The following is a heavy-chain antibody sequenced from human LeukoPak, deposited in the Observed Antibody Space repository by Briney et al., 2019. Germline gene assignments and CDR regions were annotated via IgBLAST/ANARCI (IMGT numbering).Heavy chain of an antibody. V-gene: IGHV3-74*01. Sequence: GGSLRLSCAASGFTFSSYWMHWVRQAPGKGLVWVSRINSDGSSTSYADSVKGRFTISRDNAKNSLYLQMDSLRAEDTAVYYCARDREATIPFYFDYWGQGTLVTVSS. J-gene: IGHJ4*02. CDR1: GFTFSSYW. CDR3: ARDREATIPFYFDY. D-gene: IGHD5-24*01. CDR2: INSDGSST.